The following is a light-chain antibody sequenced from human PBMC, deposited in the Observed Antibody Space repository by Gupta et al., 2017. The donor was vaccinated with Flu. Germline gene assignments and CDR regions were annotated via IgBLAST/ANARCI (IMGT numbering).Light chain of an antibody. V-gene: IGKV1-12*01. CDR2: PAS. CDR3: QQAYSFPLT. CDR1: QVIYSQ. Sequence: DIQMTQSPSSVSASVGDRVTVTCRASQVIYSQLGWYQQKPGKAPKLLIYPASTLQSGVPSRFSGSGSVTDFTLTITSLQPEDAATYYCQQAYSFPLTFGGGSKVEIK. J-gene: IGKJ4*01.